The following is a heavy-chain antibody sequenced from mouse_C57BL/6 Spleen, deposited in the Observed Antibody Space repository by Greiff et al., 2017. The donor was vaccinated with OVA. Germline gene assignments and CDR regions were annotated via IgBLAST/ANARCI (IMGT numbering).Heavy chain of an antibody. J-gene: IGHJ2*01. CDR3: AREGTGFDY. CDR2: IYPGSGGT. D-gene: IGHD3-3*01. V-gene: IGHV1-54*01. Sequence: QVQLQQSGAELVRPGTSVTVSCKASGYAFTTYLIEWVKQRPGQGLEWIGAIYPGSGGTNYNGKFKGKAKLTADTSSSTAYMQLSSLTSEDSAVYFCAREGTGFDYWGQGTTLTVSS. CDR1: GYAFTTYL.